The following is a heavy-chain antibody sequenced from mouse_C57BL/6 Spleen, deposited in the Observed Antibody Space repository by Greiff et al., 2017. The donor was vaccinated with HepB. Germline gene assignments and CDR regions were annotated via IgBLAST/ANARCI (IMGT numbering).Heavy chain of an antibody. V-gene: IGHV1-54*01. CDR1: GYAFTNYL. D-gene: IGHD2-4*01. J-gene: IGHJ4*01. CDR3: ARDYDMDYYAMDY. CDR2: INPGSGGT. Sequence: VQVVESGAELVRPGTSVKVSCKASGYAFTNYLIEWVKQRPGQGLEWIGVINPGSGGTNYNEKFKGKATLTADKSSSTAYMQLSSLTSEDSAVYFCARDYDMDYYAMDYWGQGTSVTVSS.